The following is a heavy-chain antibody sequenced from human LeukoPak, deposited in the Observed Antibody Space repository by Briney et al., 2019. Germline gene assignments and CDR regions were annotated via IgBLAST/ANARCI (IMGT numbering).Heavy chain of an antibody. CDR2: INPSGGGT. Sequence: ASVKVSCKASGYTFTNYYMQWVRQAPGQGLERMGIINPSGGGTSYAQNFQGRVTMTRDTSTSTVYMALSSLTSEDTAVYYCARWIVGDTTSDYWGQGTLVTVSS. V-gene: IGHV1-46*01. CDR3: ARWIVGDTTSDY. J-gene: IGHJ4*02. D-gene: IGHD1-26*01. CDR1: GYTFTNYY.